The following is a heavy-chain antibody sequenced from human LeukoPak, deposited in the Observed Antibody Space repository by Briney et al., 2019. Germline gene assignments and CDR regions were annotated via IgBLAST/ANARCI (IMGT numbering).Heavy chain of an antibody. J-gene: IGHJ5*02. D-gene: IGHD1-14*01. V-gene: IGHV3-23*01. Sequence: GGSLRLSCVASGFIFNSYAMTWVRQAPGKGLEWVSGISGGGGSTYYAGSVKGRFTISRDNSKNTLYLQMDSLRAEDTALYYCAKGSGINHYHWIDPWGQGTLVTVSS. CDR2: ISGGGGST. CDR1: GFIFNSYA. CDR3: AKGSGINHYHWIDP.